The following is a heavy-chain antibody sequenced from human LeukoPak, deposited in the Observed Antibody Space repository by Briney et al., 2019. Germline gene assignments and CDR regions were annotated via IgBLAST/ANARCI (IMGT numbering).Heavy chain of an antibody. Sequence: ASVKVSCKASGYTFTSYDINWVRQATGQGLEWMGWMNPNSGNTGYAQKFQGRVTMTRNTSISTAYMELSSLRSEDTAVYYCARREQYYDFWSGYYYYYYGMDVWGQGTTVTVSS. D-gene: IGHD3-3*01. CDR2: MNPNSGNT. CDR1: GYTFTSYD. V-gene: IGHV1-8*01. J-gene: IGHJ6*02. CDR3: ARREQYYDFWSGYYYYYYGMDV.